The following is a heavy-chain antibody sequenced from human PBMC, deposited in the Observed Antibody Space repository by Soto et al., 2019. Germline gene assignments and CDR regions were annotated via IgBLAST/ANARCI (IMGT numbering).Heavy chain of an antibody. CDR2: INAGNGNT. CDR1: GYTFTSYA. D-gene: IGHD1-20*01. Sequence: QVQLVQSGAEVKKPGASVKVSCKASGYTFTSYAMHWVRQAPGQRLEWMGWINAGNGNTKYSQKFQGRVTITRDTSASTAYMVLSSLRSEDTAVYYCASNWNYDYYYGMDVWGQGTTVTVSS. CDR3: ASNWNYDYYYGMDV. J-gene: IGHJ6*02. V-gene: IGHV1-3*01.